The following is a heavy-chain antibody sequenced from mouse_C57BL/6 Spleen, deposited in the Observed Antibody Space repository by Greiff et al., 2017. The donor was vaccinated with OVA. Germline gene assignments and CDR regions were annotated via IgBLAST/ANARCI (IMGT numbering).Heavy chain of an antibody. CDR1: GFTFSDYY. D-gene: IGHD2-2*01. CDR3: ARGGYYWYFDV. CDR2: INYDGSST. Sequence: EVQGVESAGGLVQPGSSMKLSCTASGFTFSDYYMAWVRQVPEKGLEWVANINYDGSSTYYLDSLKSRFIISRDNAKNILYLQMSSLKSEDTATYYCARGGYYWYFDVWGTGTTVTVSS. J-gene: IGHJ1*03. V-gene: IGHV5-16*01.